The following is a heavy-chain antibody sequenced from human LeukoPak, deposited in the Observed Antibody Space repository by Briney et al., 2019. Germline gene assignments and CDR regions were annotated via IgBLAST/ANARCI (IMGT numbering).Heavy chain of an antibody. J-gene: IGHJ5*02. CDR2: ISAYNGNT. CDR1: GYTFTSYG. D-gene: IGHD2-2*01. CDR3: ARVPSYQLPRGPQYNWFDP. Sequence: APVKVSCKASGYTFTSYGISWVRQAPGQGLEWMGWISAYNGNTNYAQKLQGRVTMTTDTSTSTAYMELRSLRSDDTAVYYCARVPSYQLPRGPQYNWFDPWGQGTLVTVSS. V-gene: IGHV1-18*01.